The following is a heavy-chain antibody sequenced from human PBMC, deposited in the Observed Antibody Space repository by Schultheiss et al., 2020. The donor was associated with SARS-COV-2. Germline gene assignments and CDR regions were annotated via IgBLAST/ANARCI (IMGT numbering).Heavy chain of an antibody. CDR3: SRGAHYHGMAV. CDR1: GDSISSGAYY. D-gene: IGHD3-10*01. V-gene: IGHV4-61*02. Sequence: SETLSLTCTVSGDSISSGAYYWSWIRQPAGKGLEWIGRIYTSGSTNYNSSLKNRVTISVDTSKNQFSLKVSSVTAADTAVYYCSRGAHYHGMAVWGQGTTVTVSS. CDR2: IYTSGST. J-gene: IGHJ6*02.